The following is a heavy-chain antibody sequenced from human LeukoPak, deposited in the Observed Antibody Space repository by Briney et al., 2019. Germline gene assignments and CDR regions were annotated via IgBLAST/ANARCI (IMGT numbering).Heavy chain of an antibody. V-gene: IGHV3-53*01. D-gene: IGHD3-3*01. CDR1: GFTVSSNY. J-gene: IGHJ6*02. CDR2: IYSGGST. Sequence: GGSLRLSCAASGFTVSSNYMSWVRQAPGKGLEWVSVIYSGGSTYYADSVKGRFTISRDNSKNTLYLQMNSLRAEDTAVYYCAGDLGYDFWSGYPYYYYGMDVWGQGTTVTVSS. CDR3: AGDLGYDFWSGYPYYYYGMDV.